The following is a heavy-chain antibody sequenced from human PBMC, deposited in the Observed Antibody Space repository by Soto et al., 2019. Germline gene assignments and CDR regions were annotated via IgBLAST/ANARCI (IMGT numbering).Heavy chain of an antibody. CDR3: ARDTYYYGSGGSSP. CDR1: GFTFSSYS. CDR2: ISSSSRYI. Sequence: GGSLRLSCAASGFTFSSYSMNWVRQAPGKGLEWGSSISSSSRYIYYADSVKGGFTLSRDTATNSLYLRMSGLRAEDTPVCYCARDTYYYGSGGSSPWGQGTLVTVSS. V-gene: IGHV3-21*06. J-gene: IGHJ5*02. D-gene: IGHD3-10*01.